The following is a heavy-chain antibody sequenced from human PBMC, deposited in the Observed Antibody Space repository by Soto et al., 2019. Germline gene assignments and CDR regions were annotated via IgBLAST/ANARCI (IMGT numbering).Heavy chain of an antibody. V-gene: IGHV3-7*01. CDR1: GFTFSTYW. J-gene: IGHJ3*02. CDR3: ARERYCSDTTCYKGNAFDI. D-gene: IGHD2-2*02. Sequence: GGSLRLSCEASGFTFSTYWMSWVRQAPGKGLEWVANIRQDGSEKYYVDSVKGRFTISRDNAKNSLYVQMNSLRAEDTAVYYCARERYCSDTTCYKGNAFDIWGQGTMVTVSS. CDR2: IRQDGSEK.